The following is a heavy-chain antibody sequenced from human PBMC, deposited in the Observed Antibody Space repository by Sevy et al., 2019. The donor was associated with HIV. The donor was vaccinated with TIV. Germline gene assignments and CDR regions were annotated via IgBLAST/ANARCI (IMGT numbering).Heavy chain of an antibody. J-gene: IGHJ5*02. CDR3: ARARGVIIQAGFDP. CDR1: GYTFTSYG. Sequence: ASVKVSCKASGYTFTSYGISWVRQAPGQGLEWMGWISAYNGNTNYAQKLQGRVTMTTDTSTSTAYMELRSLRSDDTAVYYCARARGVIIQAGFDPWGQGTLVTVSS. CDR2: ISAYNGNT. D-gene: IGHD3-10*01. V-gene: IGHV1-18*01.